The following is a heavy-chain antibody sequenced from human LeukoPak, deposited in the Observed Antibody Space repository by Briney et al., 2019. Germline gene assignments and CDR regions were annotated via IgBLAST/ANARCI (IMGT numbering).Heavy chain of an antibody. CDR1: GFTFGSFA. V-gene: IGHV3-23*01. D-gene: IGHD3-10*01. CDR2: ISGTGGNT. Sequence: GSLRLSCAASGFTFGSFAMNWVRQAPGKGLEWVSTISGTGGNTYYADSVKGRFTISRDNSKNTLYLQMTSLRVEDTAVYYCAKDLRPRAPLWYFDYWGQGALVTVSS. J-gene: IGHJ4*02. CDR3: AKDLRPRAPLWYFDY.